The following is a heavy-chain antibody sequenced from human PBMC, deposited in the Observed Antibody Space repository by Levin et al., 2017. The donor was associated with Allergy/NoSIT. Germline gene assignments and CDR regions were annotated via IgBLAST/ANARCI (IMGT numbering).Heavy chain of an antibody. CDR3: AKDNFRVPAALDAFDI. CDR1: GFTFDDYA. D-gene: IGHD2-2*01. J-gene: IGHJ3*02. CDR2: TSWNSGSI. V-gene: IGHV3-9*01. Sequence: GGSLRLSCAASGFTFDDYAMHWVRQAPGKGLEWVSGTSWNSGSIGYADSVKGRFTISRDNAKNSLYLQMNSLRAEDTALYYCAKDNFRVPAALDAFDIWGQGTMVTVSS.